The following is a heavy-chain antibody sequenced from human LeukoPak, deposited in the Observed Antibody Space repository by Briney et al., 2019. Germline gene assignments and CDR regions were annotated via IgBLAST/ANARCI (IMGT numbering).Heavy chain of an antibody. CDR1: GFTFSNAW. Sequence: GSLRLSCAASGFTFSNAWMSWVRQAPGKGLEWIAYIYHSGSTYYNPSLRSRVTISVDRSENQFSLKLNSVTAADTAVYYCARGEPYYFDYWGQGTLVTVSS. V-gene: IGHV4-4*02. J-gene: IGHJ4*02. CDR2: IYHSGST. CDR3: ARGEPYYFDY.